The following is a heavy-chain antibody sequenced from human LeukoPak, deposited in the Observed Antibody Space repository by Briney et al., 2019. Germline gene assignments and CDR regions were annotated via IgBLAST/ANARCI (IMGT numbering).Heavy chain of an antibody. J-gene: IGHJ4*02. D-gene: IGHD3-10*02. CDR3: AKQSYARSLGE. CDR1: GFPFSDFS. Sequence: GGSLRLSCATSGFPFSDFSMTWVRQAPGKGLEWISTTDSGGTTTYYAESVKGRFTISRDNFKNALYLQMSSLRVEDTAIYYCAKQSYARSLGEGGPGTLVTVSS. V-gene: IGHV3-23*01. CDR2: TDSGGTTT.